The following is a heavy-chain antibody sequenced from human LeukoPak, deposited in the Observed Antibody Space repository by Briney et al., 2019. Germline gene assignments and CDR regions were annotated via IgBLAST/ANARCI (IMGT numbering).Heavy chain of an antibody. Sequence: IHHRGDTNYNLSLKSRVTISVDMSRTQFSLRLSSVTAADTAVYYCARNYADYVGFQYYMDVWGKGTTVTVSS. J-gene: IGHJ6*03. D-gene: IGHD4-17*01. CDR2: IHHRGDT. V-gene: IGHV4-59*01. CDR3: ARNYADYVGFQYYMDV.